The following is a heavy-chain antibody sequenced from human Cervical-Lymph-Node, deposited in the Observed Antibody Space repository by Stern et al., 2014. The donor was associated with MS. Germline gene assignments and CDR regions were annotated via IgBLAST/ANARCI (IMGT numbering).Heavy chain of an antibody. CDR2: IYYSGST. J-gene: IGHJ5*02. Sequence: QVQLQESGPGLVKPSETLSLTCTVSGGSISSYYWSWIRQAPGKGLEWIGYIYYSGSTNYNPSLKSRVTISVDTSKNQFSLKLSSVTAADTAVYYCARVGGQWLSLIDPWGQGTLVTVSS. V-gene: IGHV4-59*01. D-gene: IGHD6-19*01. CDR3: ARVGGQWLSLIDP. CDR1: GGSISSYY.